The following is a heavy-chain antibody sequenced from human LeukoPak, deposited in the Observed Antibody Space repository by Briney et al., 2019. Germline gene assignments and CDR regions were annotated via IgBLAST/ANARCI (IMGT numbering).Heavy chain of an antibody. V-gene: IGHV4-4*02. D-gene: IGHD3-3*01. Sequence: NPSGTLSLTCAVSGGSIISGNWWSLIRQPPGKGLEWIGEIYHSGRTNYNPSLKSRVTISLDKSKNQFSLNLSSVTAADTALYYCASSDGQPPRFDSSYDVFDYWGQGTLVTVSS. CDR1: GGSIISGNW. J-gene: IGHJ4*02. CDR3: ASSDGQPPRFDSSYDVFDY. CDR2: IYHSGRT.